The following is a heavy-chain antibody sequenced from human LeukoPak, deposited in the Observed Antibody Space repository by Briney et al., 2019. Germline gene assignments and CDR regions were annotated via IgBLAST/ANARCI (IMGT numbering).Heavy chain of an antibody. D-gene: IGHD1-1*01. CDR3: AKSHVTTATGTGRYFDY. J-gene: IGHJ4*02. V-gene: IGHV3-23*01. CDR1: GFTSSNSA. CDR2: ISVGSDVI. Sequence: GGSLRLSCAASGFTSSNSAMSWVRQAPGKGLEWVSAISVGSDVIYYADSVKGRFTISRDNSKNMVYLQMDSLRAEDTAVYYCAKSHVTTATGTGRYFDYWGQGTLVTVSS.